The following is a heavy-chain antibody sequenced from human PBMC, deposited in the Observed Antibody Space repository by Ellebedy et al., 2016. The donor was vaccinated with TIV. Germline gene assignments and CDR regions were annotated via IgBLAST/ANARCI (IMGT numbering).Heavy chain of an antibody. CDR3: VRGTLLPDN. CDR1: GFTFSNYA. J-gene: IGHJ4*02. V-gene: IGHV3-13*01. D-gene: IGHD1-26*01. CDR2: IGTAGDT. Sequence: GESLKISXAASGFTFSNYAMYWVRQATGKGLEWISGIGTAGDTYYPGSVKGRFTISRENAKNSLYLQMNSLRAGDTAVYYCVRGTLLPDNWGQGTLVTVSS.